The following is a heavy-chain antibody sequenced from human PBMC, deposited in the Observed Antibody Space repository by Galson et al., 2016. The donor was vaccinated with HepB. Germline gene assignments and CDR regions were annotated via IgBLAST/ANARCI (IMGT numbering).Heavy chain of an antibody. V-gene: IGHV4-61*05. CDR3: ARSHGVY. Sequence: LSLTCTVSGGSIRSSSSYYWGWVRQPPGKGLEWIGHASYSGTTIYNPSLRSRVTIPMDPSKNQFPLRLSSVSAADTAVYYCARSHGVYWGQGTLVTVSS. D-gene: IGHD3-10*01. CDR2: ASYSGTT. J-gene: IGHJ4*02. CDR1: GGSIRSSSSYY.